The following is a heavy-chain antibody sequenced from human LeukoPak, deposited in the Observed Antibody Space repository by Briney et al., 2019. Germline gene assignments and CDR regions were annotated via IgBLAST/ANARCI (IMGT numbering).Heavy chain of an antibody. D-gene: IGHD3-10*01. Sequence: GGSLRLSCAASGFTFSSYAMSWVRQAPGKGLEWVSAISGSGGSTYYADSVKGRFTIPRDNSKNTLYLQMDSLRAEDTAVYYCAKDYGSGSPNYFDYWGQGTLVTVSS. CDR3: AKDYGSGSPNYFDY. J-gene: IGHJ4*02. CDR1: GFTFSSYA. CDR2: ISGSGGST. V-gene: IGHV3-23*01.